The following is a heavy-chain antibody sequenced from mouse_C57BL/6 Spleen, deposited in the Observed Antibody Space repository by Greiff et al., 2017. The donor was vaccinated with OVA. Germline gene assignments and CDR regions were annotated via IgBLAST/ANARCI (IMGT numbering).Heavy chain of an antibody. D-gene: IGHD2-5*01. CDR2: ISSGSSTI. Sequence: EVHLVESGGGLVKPGGSLKLSCAASGFTFSDYGMHWVRQAPEKGLEWVAYISSGSSTIYYADTVKGRFTISRDNAKNTLFLQMTSLRSEDTAMYYCARDYYSNLYAMDYWGQGTSVTVSS. J-gene: IGHJ4*01. CDR1: GFTFSDYG. V-gene: IGHV5-17*01. CDR3: ARDYYSNLYAMDY.